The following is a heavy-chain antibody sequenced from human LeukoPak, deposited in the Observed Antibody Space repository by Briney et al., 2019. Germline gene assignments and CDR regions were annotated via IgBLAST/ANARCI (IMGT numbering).Heavy chain of an antibody. J-gene: IGHJ4*02. CDR1: GFTFNNYD. V-gene: IGHV3-30*02. Sequence: PGGSLRLSCAASGFTFNNYDMHWVRQAPGKGLEWVAFIRFDGTNKYYADSVKGQFTISRDNSKNTVYLQMNSLRAEDTALYYCARETFYGGANRFDSWGQGTLVVVSS. CDR3: ARETFYGGANRFDS. CDR2: IRFDGTNK. D-gene: IGHD4-23*01.